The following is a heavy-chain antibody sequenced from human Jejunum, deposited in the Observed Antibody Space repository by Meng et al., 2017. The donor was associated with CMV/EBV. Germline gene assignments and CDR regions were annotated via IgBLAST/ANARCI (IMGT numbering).Heavy chain of an antibody. CDR1: TSYA. D-gene: IGHD6-19*01. CDR2: IGGSGEST. V-gene: IGHV3-23*01. J-gene: IGHJ2*01. Sequence: TSYAMSWVRQAPGKGLDWVAAIGGSGESTYYADSVKGRFTISRDNSKSTLYLQMNSLRVEDTGVYYCAKDWGSGWFKGNFWYFDLWGRGTLVTVSS. CDR3: AKDWGSGWFKGNFWYFDL.